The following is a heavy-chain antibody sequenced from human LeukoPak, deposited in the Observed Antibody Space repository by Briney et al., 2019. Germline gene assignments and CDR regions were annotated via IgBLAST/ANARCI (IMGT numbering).Heavy chain of an antibody. CDR1: GFTSSNYG. J-gene: IGHJ3*02. CDR3: ARDLEDSSPFGAFDM. Sequence: PGGSLRLSCVASGFTSSNYGTHWVRQVPGKGLEWVAAIWFDGIRKYYADSVKGRLTISRDNSKNTLYLQMNTLRGEDTAVYYCARDLEDSSPFGAFDMWGQGTMVTVSS. D-gene: IGHD3-22*01. V-gene: IGHV3-33*01. CDR2: IWFDGIRK.